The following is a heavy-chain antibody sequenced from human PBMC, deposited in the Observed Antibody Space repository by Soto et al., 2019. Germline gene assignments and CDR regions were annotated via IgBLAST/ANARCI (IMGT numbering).Heavy chain of an antibody. CDR1: GFTFDDYA. J-gene: IGHJ3*02. V-gene: IGHV3-9*01. CDR3: AKDKGSGGSRPGGNGFDI. D-gene: IGHD2-15*01. CDR2: ISWNSGSI. Sequence: GGSLRLSCAASGFTFDDYAMQWVRQPPGKGLEWVSGISWNSGSIGYADSVKGRFTISRDNAKNSLYLQMNSLRAEDTALYYCAKDKGSGGSRPGGNGFDIWGQGTMVTVSS.